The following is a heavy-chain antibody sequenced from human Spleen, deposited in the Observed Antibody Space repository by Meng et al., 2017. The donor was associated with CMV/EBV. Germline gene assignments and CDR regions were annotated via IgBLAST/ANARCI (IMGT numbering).Heavy chain of an antibody. CDR1: GFTFSRHG. CDR2: IRFDGDTR. J-gene: IGHJ4*02. CDR3: AKDQGRVAPRSGIPLD. V-gene: IGHV3-30*02. D-gene: IGHD1-26*01. Sequence: GESLKISCAASGFTFSRHGMHWVRQAPGKGLEWVAFIRFDGDTRYYIDSVKGRFTISRDHSKNTLFLQMSSLRPEDTAVYYCAKDQGRVAPRSGIPLDWGQGTLVTVSS.